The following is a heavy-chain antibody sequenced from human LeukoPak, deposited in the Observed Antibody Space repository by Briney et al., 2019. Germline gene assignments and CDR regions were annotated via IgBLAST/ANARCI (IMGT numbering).Heavy chain of an antibody. CDR3: ARGGTTVVTRRYFNY. J-gene: IGHJ4*02. CDR2: ISSSSSYI. CDR1: GLTFSIYS. V-gene: IGHV3-21*01. Sequence: GGSLRLSCAASGLTFSIYSMNWVRQAPGKGLEWISSISSSSSYIYYADSVKGRFTISRDNAKNSLYLQMNSLRAEDTAVYYCARGGTTVVTRRYFNYWGQGTLVTVSS. D-gene: IGHD4-23*01.